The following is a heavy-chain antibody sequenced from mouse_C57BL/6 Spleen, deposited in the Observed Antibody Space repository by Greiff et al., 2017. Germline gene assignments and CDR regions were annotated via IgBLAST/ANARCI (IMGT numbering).Heavy chain of an antibody. V-gene: IGHV6-6*01. CDR2: IRNKANNHAT. D-gene: IGHD2-3*01. CDR3: TRGGDGYPWFAY. CDR1: GFTFSDAW. Sequence: EVMLVESGGGLVQPGGSMKLSCAASGFTFSDAWMDWVRQSPEKGLEWVAEIRNKANNHATYYAESVKGRFTISRDDSKSSVYLQMNSLRAEDTGIYYCTRGGDGYPWFAYWGQGTLVTVSA. J-gene: IGHJ3*01.